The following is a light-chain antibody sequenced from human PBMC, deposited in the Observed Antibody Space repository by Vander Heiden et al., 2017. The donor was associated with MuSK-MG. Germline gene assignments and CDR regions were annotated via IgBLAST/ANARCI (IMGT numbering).Light chain of an antibody. J-gene: IGKJ1*01. CDR1: QSISSF. CDR3: QQSDSTPRT. V-gene: IGKV1-39*01. CDR2: AAS. Sequence: DIQMTQSPSSLSASVGDRVTITCRANQSISSFLNWYQQKPGKAPKLLIYAASSLQSGVPSRFSGSGSGTDFTLTISRLQPEDFAIYYCQQSDSTPRTFGQGTKVEIK.